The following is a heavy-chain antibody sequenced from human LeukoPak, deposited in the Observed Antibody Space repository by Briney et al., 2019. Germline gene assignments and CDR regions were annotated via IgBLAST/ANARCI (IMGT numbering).Heavy chain of an antibody. CDR2: INHSGST. CDR3: ARHTGFALWFGDRLFWFDP. Sequence: PSETLSLTCTVSGGSISTSSYYWSWIRQPPGKGLEWIGEINHSGSTNYNSSLKSRVTISVDTSKNQFSLKLSSVTAADTAVYYCARHTGFALWFGDRLFWFDPWGQGTLVTVSS. D-gene: IGHD3-10*01. CDR1: GGSISTSSYY. V-gene: IGHV4-39*01. J-gene: IGHJ5*02.